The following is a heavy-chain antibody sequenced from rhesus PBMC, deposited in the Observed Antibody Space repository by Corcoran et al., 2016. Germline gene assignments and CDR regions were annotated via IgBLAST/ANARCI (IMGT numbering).Heavy chain of an antibody. V-gene: IGHV3-8*01. D-gene: IGHD6-31*01. J-gene: IGHJ4*01. Sequence: EVQLVESGGGLVQPGGSLRLSCTGSGFTFGSYYMYWVRQAPGKGLEWVSAFMTGGVITWDTDSVKGRFTISKENAKNTLYLQMDSLRAEDTAVYYCARESEAAGYFDYWGQGVLVTVSS. CDR3: ARESEAAGYFDY. CDR1: GFTFGSYY. CDR2: FMTGGVIT.